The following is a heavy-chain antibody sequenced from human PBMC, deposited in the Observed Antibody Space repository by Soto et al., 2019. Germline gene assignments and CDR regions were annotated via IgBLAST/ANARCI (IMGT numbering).Heavy chain of an antibody. CDR3: GRGRSGEIGIFH. J-gene: IGHJ4*02. CDR2: IGPKNGDS. Sequence: QVQLVQSGAEVKESGASVKVSCKASGYTFTGHYIHWERQAPGQGFEWVGEIGPKNGDSRFAQKFQGRVAMTKDSSITTVYMELSNLSPDDSAVYYCGRGRSGEIGIFHWGKGTLLTVHS. CDR1: GYTFTGHY. D-gene: IGHD3-3*02. V-gene: IGHV1-2*02.